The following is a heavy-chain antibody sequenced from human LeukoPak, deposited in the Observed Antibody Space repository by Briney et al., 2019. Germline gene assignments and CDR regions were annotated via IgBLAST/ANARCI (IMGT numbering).Heavy chain of an antibody. CDR3: ARHVPLRGLIYYDSSGYYFDY. V-gene: IGHV4-39*01. CDR2: IYYSGST. D-gene: IGHD3-22*01. Sequence: PSETLSLTCTVSGGSISSSHYYWGWIRQPPGKGLEWIGSIYYSGSTYYNPSLKSRVTISVDTSKNQFSLKLSSVTAADTAVYYCARHVPLRGLIYYDSSGYYFDYWGQGMLVTVSS. J-gene: IGHJ4*02. CDR1: GGSISSSHYY.